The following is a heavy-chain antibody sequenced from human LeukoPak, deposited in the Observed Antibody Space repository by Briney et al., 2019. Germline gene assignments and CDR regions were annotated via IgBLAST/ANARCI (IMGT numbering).Heavy chain of an antibody. CDR2: ISGSGGST. CDR3: AKGRGDSYYYYMDV. Sequence: GGSLRLSCAVSGFTFSSYWMSWVRQAPGKGLEWVSAISGSGGSTYYADSVKGRFTISRDNSKNTLYLQMNSLRAEDTAVYYCAKGRGDSYYYYMDVWGKGTTVTVSS. D-gene: IGHD2-21*02. V-gene: IGHV3-23*01. CDR1: GFTFSSYW. J-gene: IGHJ6*03.